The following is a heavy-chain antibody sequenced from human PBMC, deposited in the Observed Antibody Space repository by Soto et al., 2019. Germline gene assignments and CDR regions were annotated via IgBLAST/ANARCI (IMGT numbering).Heavy chain of an antibody. V-gene: IGHV1-18*01. J-gene: IGHJ3*02. CDR3: AREISGGNCWDACAI. Sequence: QAQLVQSGAEVKKPGASVNISCKASGYTFTNYGFIWVRQAPGHGLEWVGWISPYNGKTEYAQNLQGRVTMTRDKPTSTAYMERRSLRSADTAVYYCAREISGGNCWDACAIWGQGTMVTVSS. CDR1: GYTFTNYG. CDR2: ISPYNGKT. D-gene: IGHD2-15*01.